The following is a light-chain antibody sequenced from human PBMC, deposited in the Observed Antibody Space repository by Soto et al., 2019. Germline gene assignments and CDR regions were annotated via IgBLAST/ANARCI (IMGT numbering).Light chain of an antibody. J-gene: IGKJ1*01. CDR2: DAS. Sequence: DIQMTQSPSSLSASVGNRVTITCQASRNITSWLAWYQQKPGKAPNLLIYDASTLESGVPSRFSGSGSGTEFTLTISSLQPDDFATYSCQQYSLYSTFGQGTKVDIK. CDR3: QQYSLYST. V-gene: IGKV1-5*01. CDR1: RNITSW.